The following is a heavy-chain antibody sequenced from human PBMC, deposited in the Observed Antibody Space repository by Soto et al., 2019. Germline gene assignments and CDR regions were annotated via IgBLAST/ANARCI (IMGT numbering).Heavy chain of an antibody. CDR1: GGSISSGDYY. CDR3: ARGIEGWYQGRYYYGMDV. V-gene: IGHV4-61*08. CDR2: IYYSGST. D-gene: IGHD6-19*01. Sequence: SETLSLTCTVSGGSISSGDYYWSWIRQPPGKGLEWIGYIYYSGSTNYNPSLKSRVTISVDTSKIQFSLKLSSVTAADTAVYYCARGIEGWYQGRYYYGMDVWGQGTTVTVSS. J-gene: IGHJ6*02.